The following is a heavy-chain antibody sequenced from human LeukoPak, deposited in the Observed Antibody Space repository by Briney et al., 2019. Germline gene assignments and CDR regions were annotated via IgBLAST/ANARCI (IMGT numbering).Heavy chain of an antibody. D-gene: IGHD4-17*01. CDR2: ISGSGGST. CDR1: GFTIDNYA. Sequence: GGSLRLSCAASGFTIDNYAMSWVRQAPGKGLEWVSAISGSGGSTYYADSVKGRFTISRDNSKNTLYLQMNSLRAEDTAVYYCAKGPLSGDYVPADYWGQGTLVTVSS. V-gene: IGHV3-23*01. CDR3: AKGPLSGDYVPADY. J-gene: IGHJ4*02.